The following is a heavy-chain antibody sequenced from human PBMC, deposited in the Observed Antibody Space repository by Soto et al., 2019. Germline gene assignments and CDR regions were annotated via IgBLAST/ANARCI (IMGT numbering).Heavy chain of an antibody. CDR1: GGTFSSYA. V-gene: IGHV1-69*01. D-gene: IGHD6-6*01. CDR3: ARSEYSSSDYYYYYGMDV. CDR2: IIPIFGTA. J-gene: IGHJ6*02. Sequence: QVQLVQSGAEVKKPGSSVKVSCKASGGTFSSYAISWVRQAPGQGLEWMGGIIPIFGTANYAQKFQGRGTITADESTSTAYMELSSLRSEDTAVYYCARSEYSSSDYYYYYGMDVWGQGTTVTVSS.